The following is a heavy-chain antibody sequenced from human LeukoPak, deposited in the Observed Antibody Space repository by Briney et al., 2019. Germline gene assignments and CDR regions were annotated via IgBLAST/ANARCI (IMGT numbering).Heavy chain of an antibody. J-gene: IGHJ4*02. CDR3: VASGYGY. V-gene: IGHV3-30*02. D-gene: IGHD3-22*01. CDR2: IRSDGTNK. Sequence: PGGSLRLSCAASGFTFSSHGIHWVRQAPGKGLGWVAFIRSDGTNKYYVDSVKGRFTISRDNSKNSLYLQMNTLSAEDTAVYYCVASGYGYWGQGTLVTVSS. CDR1: GFTFSSHG.